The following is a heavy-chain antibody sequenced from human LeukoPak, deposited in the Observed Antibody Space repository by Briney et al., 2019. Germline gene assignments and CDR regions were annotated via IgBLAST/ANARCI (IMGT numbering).Heavy chain of an antibody. CDR2: IIPTFGTA. CDR1: GGTFSSYA. J-gene: IGHJ4*02. D-gene: IGHD5-12*01. CDR3: ARDGAMATYGGFDY. V-gene: IGHV1-69*13. Sequence: GASVKVSCKASGGTFSSYAISWVRQAPGQGLEWMGGIIPTFGTANYAQKFQGRVTITADESTSTAYMELSSLRSEDTAVYYCARDGAMATYGGFDYWGQGTLVTVSS.